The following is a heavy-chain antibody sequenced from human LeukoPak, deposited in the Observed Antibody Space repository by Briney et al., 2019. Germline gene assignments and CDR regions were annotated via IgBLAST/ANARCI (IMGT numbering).Heavy chain of an antibody. D-gene: IGHD2-15*01. V-gene: IGHV4-59*01. Sequence: SETLSLTCTVSGGSISSYYWSWIRQPTGKGLEWIGYIYYSGSTNYNPSLKSRVTISVDTSKNQFSLKLSSVTAADTAVYYCARDRAPYCSGGSCLWHWGQGTLVTVSS. CDR2: IYYSGST. CDR1: GGSISSYY. J-gene: IGHJ1*01. CDR3: ARDRAPYCSGGSCLWH.